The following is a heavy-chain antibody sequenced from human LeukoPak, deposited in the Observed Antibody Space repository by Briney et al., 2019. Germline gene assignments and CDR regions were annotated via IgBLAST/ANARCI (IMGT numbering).Heavy chain of an antibody. J-gene: IGHJ5*02. Sequence: SVKVSCKASGGTFSSYAISWVRQAPGQGLEWMGGIIPIFGTANYAQKFQGRVTITADESTSTAYMELSSLRSEDTAVYYCARAGQMTTVTTRWFDPWGQGTLVTVSS. D-gene: IGHD4-11*01. CDR1: GGTFSSYA. V-gene: IGHV1-69*13. CDR2: IIPIFGTA. CDR3: ARAGQMTTVTTRWFDP.